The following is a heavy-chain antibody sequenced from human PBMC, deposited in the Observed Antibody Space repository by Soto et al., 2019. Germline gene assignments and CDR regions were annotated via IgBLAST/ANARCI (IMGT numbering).Heavy chain of an antibody. D-gene: IGHD1-26*01. CDR1: GFTFSSKN. J-gene: IGHJ5*02. Sequence: EVQLVESGGGLVQPGGSLRLSCAASGFTFSSKNMHWVRQAPGKGLEYVSGILNNGGTTFYADSVKGRFTISRDNAKNSLYLQMNSLRDEDTAVYYCASMWEQWDRWGQGTLVTVSS. CDR2: ILNNGGTT. V-gene: IGHV3-64*07. CDR3: ASMWEQWDR.